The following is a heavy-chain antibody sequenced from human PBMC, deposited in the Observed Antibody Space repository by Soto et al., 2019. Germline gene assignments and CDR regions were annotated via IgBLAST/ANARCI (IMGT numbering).Heavy chain of an antibody. CDR1: GFTFSSYG. V-gene: IGHV3-33*01. CDR2: IWYDGSNK. J-gene: IGHJ4*02. Sequence: QVQLVESGGGVVQPGRSLRLSCAASGFTFSSYGMHWVRQAPGKGLEWVAVIWYDGSNKYYADSAKGRFTISRDNSKNTLYLQMNSLRAEDTAVYYCARALDYGDYPDYWGQGTLVTVSS. CDR3: ARALDYGDYPDY. D-gene: IGHD4-17*01.